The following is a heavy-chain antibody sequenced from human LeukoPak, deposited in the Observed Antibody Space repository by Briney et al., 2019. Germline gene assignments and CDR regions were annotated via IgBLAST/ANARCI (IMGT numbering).Heavy chain of an antibody. D-gene: IGHD6-19*01. J-gene: IGHJ4*02. V-gene: IGHV4-34*01. CDR1: GGSFSGYY. CDR3: ARGYSSGWYGGNDY. Sequence: SETLSLTCAVYGGSFSGYYWSWIRQPPGKGLEWIGEINHSGSTNYNPSLKSRVTISVDTSKNQFSLKLSSVTAADTAAYYCARGYSSGWYGGNDYWGQGTLVTVSS. CDR2: INHSGST.